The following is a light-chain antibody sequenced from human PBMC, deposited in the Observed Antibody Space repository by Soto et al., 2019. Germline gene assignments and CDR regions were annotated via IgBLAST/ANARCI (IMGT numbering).Light chain of an antibody. CDR2: DAS. CDR1: QSFSSY. V-gene: IGKV3-11*01. CDR3: QQRSKWLT. J-gene: IGKJ4*01. Sequence: EIVLTQSQATLPLSPVVRATLSCMASQSFSSYLAWYQQKPGQAPRLLIYDASNRATGIPARFSGSGSGTDFTLTISILEPEDFAVYYCQQRSKWLTFGGGTKVEIK.